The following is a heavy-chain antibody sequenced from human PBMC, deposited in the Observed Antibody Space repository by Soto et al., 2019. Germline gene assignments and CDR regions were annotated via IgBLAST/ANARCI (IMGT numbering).Heavy chain of an antibody. CDR2: ISWTSRNI. CDR3: AKGNGGLAWGTNV. V-gene: IGHV3-9*01. J-gene: IGHJ6*01. CDR1: GFTFDDYA. Sequence: EVQLVESGGGLVQPGRSLRLSCAASGFTFDDYAMHWVRQCPGKGLEWVSGISWTSRNIGYADSVKGRFTISRDNAKNFLYLQMNSLRPEDTALYYCAKGNGGLAWGTNVWGQGTTVTVSS. D-gene: IGHD2-15*01.